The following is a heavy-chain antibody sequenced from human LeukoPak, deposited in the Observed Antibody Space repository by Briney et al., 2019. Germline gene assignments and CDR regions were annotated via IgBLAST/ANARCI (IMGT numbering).Heavy chain of an antibody. D-gene: IGHD4-17*01. J-gene: IGHJ5*02. CDR1: GGSISSYY. Sequence: PSETLSLTCTVSGGSISSYYWSWIRQPPGKGLEWIGYIYYSGSTNYNPSLKSRVTISVDTSKNQFSLNLSSVTAADTAVYYCAREDLAVTNWFGPWGQGTLVTVSS. V-gene: IGHV4-59*12. CDR3: AREDLAVTNWFGP. CDR2: IYYSGST.